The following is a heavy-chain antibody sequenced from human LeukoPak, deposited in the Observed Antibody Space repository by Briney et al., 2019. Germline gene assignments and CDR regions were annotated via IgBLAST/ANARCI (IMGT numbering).Heavy chain of an antibody. CDR3: ARDFPPDDH. CDR2: VYYSGRA. J-gene: IGHJ4*02. CDR1: GASIGGGDSISSGDYY. V-gene: IGHV4-30-4*01. D-gene: IGHD2/OR15-2a*01. Sequence: PSQTLSLTCTVSGASIGGGDSISSGDYYWTWIRQPPGKALEWIGYVYYSGRAYYNPSLKSRLTISLDSSKNQLSLRLTSVTAADTAVYYCARDFPPDDHWGQGTLVTVSS.